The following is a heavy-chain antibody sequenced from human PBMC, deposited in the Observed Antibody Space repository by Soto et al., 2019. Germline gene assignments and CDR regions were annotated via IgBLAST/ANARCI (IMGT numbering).Heavy chain of an antibody. D-gene: IGHD5-12*01. V-gene: IGHV1-69*06. CDR1: GGSFSTYA. CDR2: IIPIFGTP. CDR3: AAPRTDGYKVPDPSTYYYYGLDV. Sequence: SVKVSCKASGGSFSTYAISCVRQSPVQWREWMGGIIPIFGTPNYAQKFQGRVTITADRSTSTAYLELNSLRSEDTAVYYCAAPRTDGYKVPDPSTYYYYGLDVWGQGTTVTVSS. J-gene: IGHJ6*02.